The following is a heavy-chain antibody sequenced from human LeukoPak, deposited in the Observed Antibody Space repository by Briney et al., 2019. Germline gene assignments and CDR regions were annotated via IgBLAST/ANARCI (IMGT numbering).Heavy chain of an antibody. D-gene: IGHD3-10*01. J-gene: IGHJ4*02. V-gene: IGHV5-10-1*01. CDR2: IDPSDSFT. CDR1: GYSFTSYW. Sequence: GEALKISCEGSGYSFTSYWISWVRQMPGKGLEWMGRIDPSDSFTKYSPSFEGHVTISADKSISTAYLQWSSLKASDTAMYFCARQGRGFYGSGPYDKGDWGQGTLVTVSS. CDR3: ARQGRGFYGSGPYDKGD.